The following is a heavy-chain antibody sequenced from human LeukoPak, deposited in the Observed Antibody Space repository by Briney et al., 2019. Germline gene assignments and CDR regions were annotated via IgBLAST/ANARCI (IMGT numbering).Heavy chain of an antibody. J-gene: IGHJ4*02. V-gene: IGHV3-48*02. CDR3: ARVRGSGWYFFDS. D-gene: IGHD6-19*01. Sequence: PGGSLRLSCAASGFTFSSYSMNWVRQAPGKGLEWFSYITSSSGTISYADSMKGRFTISRDNAKNSLYLQMNSLRDEDTAVYYCARVRGSGWYFFDSWGQGTLVTVSS. CDR2: ITSSSGTI. CDR1: GFTFSSYS.